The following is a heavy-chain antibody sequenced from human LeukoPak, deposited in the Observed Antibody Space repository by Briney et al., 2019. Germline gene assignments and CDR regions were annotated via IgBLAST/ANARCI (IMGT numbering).Heavy chain of an antibody. Sequence: SETLSLTCTVSGYSISSGYYWGWIRQPPGKGLEWIGSIYHSGSTYYNPSLKSRVTISVDTSKNQFSLKLSSVTAADTAVYYCARFGSLGAFDIWGQGTMVTVSS. CDR2: IYHSGST. V-gene: IGHV4-38-2*02. D-gene: IGHD3-10*01. CDR1: GYSISSGYY. J-gene: IGHJ3*02. CDR3: ARFGSLGAFDI.